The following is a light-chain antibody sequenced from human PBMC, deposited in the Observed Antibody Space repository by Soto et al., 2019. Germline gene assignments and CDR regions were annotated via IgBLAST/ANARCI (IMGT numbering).Light chain of an antibody. Sequence: DIQMTPSPASLSASLGDTITLNFRASQGVRGCLAWYQQRPGKALNLLIYGASSWQAGVPSRFSGSGSGKNFPLTISSLQPEDFATYYCQQAESLPFTFGPGTKGIS. V-gene: IGKV1-12*01. CDR3: QQAESLPFT. J-gene: IGKJ3*01. CDR1: QGVRGC. CDR2: GAS.